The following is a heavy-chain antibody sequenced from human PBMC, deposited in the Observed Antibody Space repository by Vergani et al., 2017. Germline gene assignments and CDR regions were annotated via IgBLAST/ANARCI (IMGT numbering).Heavy chain of an antibody. Sequence: EVQLVESGGGLVQPGGSLRLSCAASGFTFSSYEMNWVRQAPGKGLEWVSYISSSGSGGSTYYADSVKGRFTISRDNSKNTLYLQMNSLRAEDTAVYYCAKDGKVRGLSWYYMDVWGKGTTVTVSS. CDR2: ISSSGSGGST. V-gene: IGHV3-23*04. CDR3: AKDGKVRGLSWYYMDV. J-gene: IGHJ6*03. D-gene: IGHD3-10*01. CDR1: GFTFSSYE.